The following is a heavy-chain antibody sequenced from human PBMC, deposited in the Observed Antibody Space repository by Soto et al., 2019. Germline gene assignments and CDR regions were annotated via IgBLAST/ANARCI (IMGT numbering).Heavy chain of an antibody. J-gene: IGHJ4*02. CDR3: TKGSHYDILTAYHAFDF. V-gene: IGHV3-23*01. CDR2: ISGGGGGT. D-gene: IGHD3-9*01. CDR1: GFTFSNYA. Sequence: SLRLSCAASGFTFSNYALNWVRHAPGKGLEWVSGISGGGGGTHYTDSVKGRFTISRDNSKNTVFLQMNSLRAEDTAVYFCTKGSHYDILTAYHAFDFWGPGTLVTVSS.